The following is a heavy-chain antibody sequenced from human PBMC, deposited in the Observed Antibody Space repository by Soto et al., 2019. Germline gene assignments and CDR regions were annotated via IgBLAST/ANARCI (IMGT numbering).Heavy chain of an antibody. CDR1: GFTFSSYG. J-gene: IGHJ5*02. Sequence: QVQLVESGGGVVQPGRSLRLSCAASGFTFSSYGMHWVRQAPGKGLEWVAVIWYDGSNKYYADSVKGRFTISRDNSKNXXYLQMNSLRAEDTAVYYCAREWEIAAAGNRNWFAPWGQGTLVTVSS. CDR2: IWYDGSNK. V-gene: IGHV3-33*01. CDR3: AREWEIAAAGNRNWFAP. D-gene: IGHD6-13*01.